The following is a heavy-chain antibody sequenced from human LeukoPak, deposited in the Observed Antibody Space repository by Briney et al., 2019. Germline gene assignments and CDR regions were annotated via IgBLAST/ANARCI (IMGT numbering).Heavy chain of an antibody. CDR3: ARNELLSRYYFDY. CDR2: ISTGSSTI. CDR1: GFTFSTYT. D-gene: IGHD1-1*01. J-gene: IGHJ4*02. V-gene: IGHV3-48*01. Sequence: PGGSLRLSCAASGFTFSTYTMNWVRQAPGKGLEWVSYISTGSSTIYYADSVKGRFTISRDNAKNSLYLQMNSLRPEDTAVYYCARNELLSRYYFDYWGQGTLVTVSS.